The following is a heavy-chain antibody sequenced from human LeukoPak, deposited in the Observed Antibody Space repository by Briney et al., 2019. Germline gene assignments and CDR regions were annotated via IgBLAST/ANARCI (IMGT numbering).Heavy chain of an antibody. CDR2: IYYSGST. J-gene: IGHJ6*03. CDR1: GGSISTYY. D-gene: IGHD1-26*01. CDR3: ARGSVGASTDYYYYYMDV. Sequence: SETLSLTCTVSGGSISTYYWSWIRQSPGKGLEWIGYIYYSGSTNYDPSLKSRVTISVDTSKNQFSLRLSSVTAADTAVYYCARGSVGASTDYYYYYMDVWGKGTTVTVSS. V-gene: IGHV4-59*01.